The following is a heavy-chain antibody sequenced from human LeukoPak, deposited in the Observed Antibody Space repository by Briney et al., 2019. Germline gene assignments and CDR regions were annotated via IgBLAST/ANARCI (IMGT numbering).Heavy chain of an antibody. J-gene: IGHJ6*02. Sequence: SETLSLTCAVYGGSFSGYYWSWIRQPPGKGLEWIGEINHSGSTNYSPSLKSRVTISVDTSKNQFSLKLSSVTAADTAVYYCARQTAQVRQLVYYYYYGMDVWGQGTTVTVSS. D-gene: IGHD6-13*01. V-gene: IGHV4-34*01. CDR1: GGSFSGYY. CDR2: INHSGST. CDR3: ARQTAQVRQLVYYYYYGMDV.